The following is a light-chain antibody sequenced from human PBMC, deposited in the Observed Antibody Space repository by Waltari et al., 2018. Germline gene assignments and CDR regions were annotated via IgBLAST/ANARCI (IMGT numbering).Light chain of an antibody. V-gene: IGKV2-30*02. CDR1: QGLVHSDGNTY. Sequence: DVVMTQSPLSLPVTLGQPASISCRSSQGLVHSDGNTYLNWFQQRPGQSPRRLIYKVSNRDSGVPDRFSGIGPGTAFTQKISRVEAEDVGVYYCMQGTHWPRTFGQGTKVEIK. J-gene: IGKJ1*01. CDR2: KVS. CDR3: MQGTHWPRT.